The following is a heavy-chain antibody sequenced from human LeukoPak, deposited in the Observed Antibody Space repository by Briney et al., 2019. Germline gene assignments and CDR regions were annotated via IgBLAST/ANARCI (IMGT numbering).Heavy chain of an antibody. CDR1: GDSISSHF. D-gene: IGHD1-26*01. CDR2: VYYRGST. J-gene: IGHJ1*01. V-gene: IGHV4-59*11. Sequence: ETLSLTCTVSGDSISSHFWTWIRQPPGKGLEFIGYVYYRGSTYYNTSLKSRVTISVDTSKNQFSLNLNSVTTADTAVYYCARRWATTDYYNVHEPWGQGTLVTVSS. CDR3: ARRWATTDYYNVHEP.